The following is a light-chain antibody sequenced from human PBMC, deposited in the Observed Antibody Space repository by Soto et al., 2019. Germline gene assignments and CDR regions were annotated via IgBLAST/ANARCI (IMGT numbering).Light chain of an antibody. V-gene: IGLV2-14*01. Sequence: QSVLTQPASVSGSPGQSVTISCTGTSSDIGLYNYVSWYQQHPAKAPKLMVYDVTHRPSGVSNRFSGSKSVNTASLTISGLLVEDEADYYCTSYTNSNTLIFGGGTKLTVL. CDR1: SSDIGLYNY. CDR3: TSYTNSNTLI. CDR2: DVT. J-gene: IGLJ2*01.